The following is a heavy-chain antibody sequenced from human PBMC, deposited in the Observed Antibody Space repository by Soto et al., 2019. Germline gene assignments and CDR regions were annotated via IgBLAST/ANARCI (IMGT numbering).Heavy chain of an antibody. CDR3: ARGAIVVVPAAIRSGGNWFDP. Sequence: SETLSLTCTVSGGSISSSYWSWIRQPPGKGLEWLAYIYDDGSTNYNPSLKSRVTISVDTSKNQFSLKLSSVTAADTAVYYCARGAIVVVPAAIRSGGNWFDPWG. V-gene: IGHV4-59*12. CDR2: IYDDGST. J-gene: IGHJ5*02. CDR1: GGSISSSY. D-gene: IGHD2-2*01.